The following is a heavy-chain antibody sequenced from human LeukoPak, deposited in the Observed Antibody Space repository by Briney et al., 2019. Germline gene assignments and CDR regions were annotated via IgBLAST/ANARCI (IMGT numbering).Heavy chain of an antibody. Sequence: SVKVSCKASGFTFPNSAMQWVRQARGQRLERIGWIVLGAGNTVYSHKFHDRVTITRDVSTNTAYMELDSLGSEDTAVYYCAAQRGASLHDFWSTRLFDPWGQGTLVTVSS. V-gene: IGHV1-58*02. J-gene: IGHJ5*02. CDR1: GFTFPNSA. D-gene: IGHD3-3*01. CDR2: IVLGAGNT. CDR3: AAQRGASLHDFWSTRLFDP.